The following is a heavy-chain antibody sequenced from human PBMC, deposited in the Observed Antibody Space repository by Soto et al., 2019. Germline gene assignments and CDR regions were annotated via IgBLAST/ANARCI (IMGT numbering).Heavy chain of an antibody. V-gene: IGHV4-59*01. CDR1: GDSIGTYY. CDR2: IYYSGIT. Sequence: SETLSLTCIVAGDSIGTYYWSWIRQPPGKGLEWIAYIYYSGITNYNPSLKSRVSISVDTSRNQFSLELTSVTAADTAVYYCARAMSGYHYYFDYWGQGTLVTVSS. J-gene: IGHJ4*02. D-gene: IGHD3-3*01. CDR3: ARAMSGYHYYFDY.